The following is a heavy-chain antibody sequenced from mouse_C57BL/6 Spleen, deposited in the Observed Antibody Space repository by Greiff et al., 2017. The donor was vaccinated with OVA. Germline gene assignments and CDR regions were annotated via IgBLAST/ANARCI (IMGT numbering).Heavy chain of an antibody. CDR3: ARHEDRDYDYGAWFAY. CDR1: GYTFPEYT. CDR2: FYPGSGSI. D-gene: IGHD2-4*01. J-gene: IGHJ3*01. V-gene: IGHV1-62-2*01. Sequence: QVQLQQSGAELVKPGASVKLSCKASGYTFPEYTIHWVKQRSGQGLEWIGWFYPGSGSIKYNEKFKDKATLTADKSSSTVYMELSRLTSEDSAVYFCARHEDRDYDYGAWFAYWGQGTLVTVSA.